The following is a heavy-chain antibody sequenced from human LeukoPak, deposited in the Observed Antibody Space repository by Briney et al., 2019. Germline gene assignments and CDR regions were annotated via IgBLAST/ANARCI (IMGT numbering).Heavy chain of an antibody. V-gene: IGHV1-69*13. Sequence: SVKVSCKASGGTFSSYAISWVRQAPGQGLEWMGGIIPIFGTANYAQKFQGRVTITADESTSTAYMELSSLRSEDTAVYYCARDLLRYSSGWYGYYFDHWGQGTLVTVSS. CDR2: IIPIFGTA. D-gene: IGHD6-19*01. CDR3: ARDLLRYSSGWYGYYFDH. CDR1: GGTFSSYA. J-gene: IGHJ4*02.